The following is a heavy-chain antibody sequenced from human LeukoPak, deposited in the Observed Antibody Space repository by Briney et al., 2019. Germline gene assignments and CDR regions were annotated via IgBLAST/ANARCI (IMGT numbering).Heavy chain of an antibody. CDR2: INHSGST. V-gene: IGHV4-34*01. D-gene: IGHD3/OR15-3a*01. J-gene: IGHJ4*02. CDR3: ARARGNNYGFFDY. Sequence: PSETLSLTCAVYGGSFSGYYWSWIRQPPGKGLEWIGEINHSGSTNYNPSLKSRVTISVDTSKNQFSLKLSSVTAADTAVYYCARARGNNYGFFDYWGQGILVTVSS. CDR1: GGSFSGYY.